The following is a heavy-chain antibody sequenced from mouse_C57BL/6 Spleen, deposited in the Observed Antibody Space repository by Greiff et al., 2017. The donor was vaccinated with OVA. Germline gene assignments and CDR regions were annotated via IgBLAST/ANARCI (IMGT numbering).Heavy chain of an antibody. CDR2: ISNGGGST. CDR3: ARRPYDGYFDY. CDR1: GFTFSDYY. V-gene: IGHV5-12*01. J-gene: IGHJ2*01. Sequence: EVKLMESGGGLVQPGGSLKLSCAASGFTFSDYYMYWVRQTPEKRLEWVAYISNGGGSTYYPDTVKGRFTISRDNAKNTLYLQMSRLKSEDTAMYYCARRPYDGYFDYWGQGTTLTVSS. D-gene: IGHD2-12*01.